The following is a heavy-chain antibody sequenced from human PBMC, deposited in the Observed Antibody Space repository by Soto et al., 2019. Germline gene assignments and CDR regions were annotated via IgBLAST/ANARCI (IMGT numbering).Heavy chain of an antibody. D-gene: IGHD3-22*01. V-gene: IGHV3-33*01. Sequence: SRRLSCAASGFTVSSYGMHWVRQAPGKGLEWVAVIWYDGSNKYYADSVKGRFTISRDNSKNTLYLQMNSLRAEDTAVYYCARDGRAYYYDSSGYYYGYWGQGTLVTVSS. J-gene: IGHJ4*02. CDR3: ARDGRAYYYDSSGYYYGY. CDR2: IWYDGSNK. CDR1: GFTVSSYG.